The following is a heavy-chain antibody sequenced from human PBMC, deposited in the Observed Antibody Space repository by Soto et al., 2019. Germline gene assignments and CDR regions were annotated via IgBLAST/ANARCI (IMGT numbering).Heavy chain of an antibody. Sequence: ASVKVSCKASGGTFSSYAISWVRQAPGQGLEWMGGIIPIFGTANYAQKFQGRVTITADESTSTAYMELSSLRSEDTAVYYCARKSGSYFDPYYYYGMDVWGQGTTVTVSS. CDR3: ARKSGSYFDPYYYYGMDV. D-gene: IGHD1-26*01. V-gene: IGHV1-69*13. CDR2: IIPIFGTA. CDR1: GGTFSSYA. J-gene: IGHJ6*02.